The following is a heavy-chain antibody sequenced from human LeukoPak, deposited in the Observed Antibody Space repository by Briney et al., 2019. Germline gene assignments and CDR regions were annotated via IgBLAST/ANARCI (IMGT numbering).Heavy chain of an antibody. CDR3: ARYYYYMDV. J-gene: IGHJ6*03. V-gene: IGHV4-59*01. Sequence: SETLSLTCTVSGGSISSYYWSWVRQPPGKGLEWIGYIYYSGSTNYNPSLKSRVTISVDTSKNQFSLKLSSVTAADTAVYYCARYYYYMDVWGKGTTVTVSS. CDR2: IYYSGST. CDR1: GGSISSYY.